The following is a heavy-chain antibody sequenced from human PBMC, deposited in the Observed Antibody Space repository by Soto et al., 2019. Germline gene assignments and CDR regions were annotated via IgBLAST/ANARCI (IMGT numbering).Heavy chain of an antibody. CDR2: IIPIFGTA. V-gene: IGHV1-69*13. CDR1: GGTFSSYA. CDR3: ASRERDDYDDAFDI. D-gene: IGHD4-17*01. J-gene: IGHJ3*02. Sequence: SVKVSCKASGGTFSSYAISWVRQAPGQGLEWMGGIIPIFGTANYAQKFQGRVTITADESTSTAYMELSSLRSEGTAVYYCASRERDDYDDAFDIWGQGTMVTVSS.